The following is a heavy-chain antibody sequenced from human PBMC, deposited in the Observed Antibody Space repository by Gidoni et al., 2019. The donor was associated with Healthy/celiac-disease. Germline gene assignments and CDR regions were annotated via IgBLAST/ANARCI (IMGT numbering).Heavy chain of an antibody. J-gene: IGHJ4*02. D-gene: IGHD3-3*01. Sequence: EVQLVETGGGLIQPGGSLRLSCAASGFTVSSPYMSWVRQAPGKGLEWVSVIYSGGSTYYADSVKGRFTISRDNSKNTLYLQMNSLRAEDTAVYYCARAAKVTIFGVVEGGYYFDYWGQGTLVTVSS. CDR3: ARAAKVTIFGVVEGGYYFDY. V-gene: IGHV3-53*02. CDR1: GFTVSSPY. CDR2: IYSGGST.